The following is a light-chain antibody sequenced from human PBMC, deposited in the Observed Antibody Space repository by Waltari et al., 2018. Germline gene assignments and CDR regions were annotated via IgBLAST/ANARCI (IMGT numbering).Light chain of an antibody. Sequence: QSALTQPASVSGSPGQSITIPCTGTSRDFGNYNLVSWYQRHPGKPPKLIIYEATKRPSDISNHFSASKSGNTASLTISGLQAEDEADYFCCSYADSNTWVFGGGTRLTVL. CDR3: CSYADSNTWV. CDR1: SRDFGNYNL. CDR2: EAT. J-gene: IGLJ3*02. V-gene: IGLV2-23*01.